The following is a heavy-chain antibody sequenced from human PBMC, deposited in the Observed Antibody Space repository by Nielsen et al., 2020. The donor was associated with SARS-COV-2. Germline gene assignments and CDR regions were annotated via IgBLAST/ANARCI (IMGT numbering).Heavy chain of an antibody. CDR2: ISDDGIDK. Sequence: GESLKISCAASTFTFSTYAMHWVRPAPGKGLEWVATISDDGIDKYYADSVKGRFTISRDNSKNTLYLQMSSLRVEDTAVYYCANSLVWFGGQRYFEFWGQGTVVTVSS. J-gene: IGHJ4*02. V-gene: IGHV3-30-3*02. CDR1: TFTFSTYA. D-gene: IGHD3-16*01. CDR3: ANSLVWFGGQRYFEF.